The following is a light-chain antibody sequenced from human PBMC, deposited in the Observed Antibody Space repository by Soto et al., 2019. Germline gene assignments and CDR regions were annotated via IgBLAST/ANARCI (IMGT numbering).Light chain of an antibody. CDR2: EVS. CDR1: SSDVGGYNY. Sequence: QSALTQPPSASGSPGQSVTISCTGTSSDVGGYNYVSWYQQHPGKAPKLMIYEVSKRPSGVPDRVSGSKSGNTASLTVSGLQAEDEAYYYCSSYAGSNNWVFGGGTKLTVL. J-gene: IGLJ3*02. CDR3: SSYAGSNNWV. V-gene: IGLV2-8*01.